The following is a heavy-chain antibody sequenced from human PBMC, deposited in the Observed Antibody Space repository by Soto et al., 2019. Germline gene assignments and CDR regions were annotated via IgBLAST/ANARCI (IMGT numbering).Heavy chain of an antibody. J-gene: IGHJ6*02. Sequence: HPGGSLRLSCAASGFTFSSYAMHWVRQAPGKGLEWVSYISSSSSTIYYADSVKGRFTISRDNAKNSLYLQMNSLRDEDTAVYYCARDVSGSYRHYGMDVWGQGTTVTVSS. V-gene: IGHV3-48*02. CDR3: ARDVSGSYRHYGMDV. CDR1: GFTFSSYA. CDR2: ISSSSSTI. D-gene: IGHD3-10*01.